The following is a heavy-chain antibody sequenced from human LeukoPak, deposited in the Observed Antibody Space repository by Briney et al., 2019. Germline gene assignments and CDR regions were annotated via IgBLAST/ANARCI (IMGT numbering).Heavy chain of an antibody. J-gene: IGHJ4*02. V-gene: IGHV3-30*18. CDR2: ISYDGSNK. CDR1: GFTFSSYG. CDR3: AKDLASSPDAIDY. Sequence: GRSLRLSCAASGFTFSSYGMHWVRQAPGKGLEWVAVISYDGSNKYYADSVKGRFTISRDNSKNTPYLQMNSLRAEDTAVYYCAKDLASSPDAIDYWGQGTLVTVSS. D-gene: IGHD6-13*01.